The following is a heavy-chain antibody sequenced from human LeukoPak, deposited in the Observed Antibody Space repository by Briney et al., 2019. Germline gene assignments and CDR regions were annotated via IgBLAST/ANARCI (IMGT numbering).Heavy chain of an antibody. CDR1: GYTFTSYA. V-gene: IGHV1-2*02. D-gene: IGHD3-16*02. J-gene: IGHJ3*02. CDR2: INPNSGGT. CDR3: ASPYYDYVWGSYRHDAFDI. Sequence: ASVKVSCKASGYTFTSYAISWVRQAPGQGLEWMGWINPNSGGTNYAQKFQGRVTMTRDTSISTAYMELSRLRSDDTAVYYCASPYYDYVWGSYRHDAFDIWGQGTMVTVSS.